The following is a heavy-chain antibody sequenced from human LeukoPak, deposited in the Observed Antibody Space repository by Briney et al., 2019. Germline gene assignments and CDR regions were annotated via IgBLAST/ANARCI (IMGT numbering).Heavy chain of an antibody. CDR3: ASPRPGYCSSTSCSYAIEYFQH. CDR2: ISSSSSYI. J-gene: IGHJ1*01. CDR1: GFTFSSYS. Sequence: PAGSLRLSCAASGFTFSSYSMNWVRQAPAKGLEWVSSISSSSSYIYYADSLKGRFTISRDNAKNSLYLQMNSLRAEDTAVYYCASPRPGYCSSTSCSYAIEYFQHWGQGTLVTVSS. D-gene: IGHD2-2*01. V-gene: IGHV3-21*01.